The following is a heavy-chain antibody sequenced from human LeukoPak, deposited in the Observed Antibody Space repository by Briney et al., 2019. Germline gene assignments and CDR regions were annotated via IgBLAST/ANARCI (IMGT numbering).Heavy chain of an antibody. D-gene: IGHD6-13*01. CDR3: ARDLSPDTAAGRYFFDF. CDR2: IFYDGSKQ. Sequence: GGSLRLSCAASGFTFSSYSMNWVRQAPGKGLEWVAVIFYDGSKQYYADSVKGRFAISRDNSKNTLFLQMNSLRAEDTAVYFCARDLSPDTAAGRYFFDFRGQGTLVTVSS. CDR1: GFTFSSYS. J-gene: IGHJ4*02. V-gene: IGHV3-33*08.